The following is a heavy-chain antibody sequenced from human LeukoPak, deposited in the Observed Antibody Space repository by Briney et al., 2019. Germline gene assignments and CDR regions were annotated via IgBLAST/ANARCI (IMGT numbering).Heavy chain of an antibody. Sequence: SETLSLTCTASGGSISSSTYYWGWIRQPPGKGLEWIGSIYYSGSTYYNPSLKSRVTISVDTSKNQFSLKLSSVTAADTAVYYCARLNVDTAMVYDAFDIWGQGTMVTVSS. V-gene: IGHV4-39*01. D-gene: IGHD5-18*01. CDR2: IYYSGST. CDR3: ARLNVDTAMVYDAFDI. J-gene: IGHJ3*02. CDR1: GGSISSSTYY.